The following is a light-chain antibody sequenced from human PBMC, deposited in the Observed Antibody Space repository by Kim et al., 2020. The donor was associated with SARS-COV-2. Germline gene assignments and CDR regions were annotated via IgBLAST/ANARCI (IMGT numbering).Light chain of an antibody. V-gene: IGKV1-12*01. CDR3: LQHKNYPYT. J-gene: IGKJ2*01. CDR1: QGISSW. CDR2: AAS. Sequence: DIQMTQSPSSVSASVGDRVTITCRASQGISSWLAWFQQKPGKAPKRLIYAASNLQSGVPSRFSGSGSGTEFTLTINSLQPEDFATYYCLQHKNYPYTFGQGTKLEI.